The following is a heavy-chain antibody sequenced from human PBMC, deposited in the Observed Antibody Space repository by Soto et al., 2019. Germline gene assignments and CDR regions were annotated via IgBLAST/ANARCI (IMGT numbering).Heavy chain of an antibody. D-gene: IGHD6-19*01. J-gene: IGHJ4*02. CDR1: GFTFSSYA. CDR3: AKDLGIAVAGMVWYFDY. CDR2: ISGSGGST. Sequence: EVQLLESGGGLVQPGGFLRLSCAASGFTFSSYAMSWVRQAPGKGLEWVSAISGSGGSTYYADSVKGRFTISRDNSKNTLYLQMNSLRAEDTAVYYCAKDLGIAVAGMVWYFDYWGQGTLVTVSS. V-gene: IGHV3-23*01.